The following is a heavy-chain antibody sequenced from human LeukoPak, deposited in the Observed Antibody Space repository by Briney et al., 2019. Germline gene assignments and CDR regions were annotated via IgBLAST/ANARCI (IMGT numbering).Heavy chain of an antibody. CDR1: GGTFSSYA. CDR3: ARAYSGSYHGAFDI. Sequence: ASVKVSCKASGGTFSSYAISWVRQAPGQGLEWMGWISAYNGNTNYAQKLQGRVTMTTDTSTSTAYMELRSLRSDDTAVYYCARAYSGSYHGAFDIWGQGTMVTVSS. CDR2: ISAYNGNT. V-gene: IGHV1-18*01. J-gene: IGHJ3*02. D-gene: IGHD1-26*01.